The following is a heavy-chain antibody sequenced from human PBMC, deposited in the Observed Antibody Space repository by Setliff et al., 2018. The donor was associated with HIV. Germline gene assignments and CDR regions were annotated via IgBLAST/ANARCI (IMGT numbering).Heavy chain of an antibody. V-gene: IGHV1-2*04. D-gene: IGHD3-10*01. CDR3: AKVRNYGSGSYYNWYFDL. J-gene: IGHJ2*01. CDR1: GYTFSGYY. CDR2: INPNNGDT. Sequence: ASVKVSCKASGYTFSGYYIHWVRQAPGQGLEWMGWINPNNGDTKYAQKFQGWVTMTRDTSISTAYMELSRLRSDDTAVYYCAKVRNYGSGSYYNWYFDLWGRGTRVTGSS.